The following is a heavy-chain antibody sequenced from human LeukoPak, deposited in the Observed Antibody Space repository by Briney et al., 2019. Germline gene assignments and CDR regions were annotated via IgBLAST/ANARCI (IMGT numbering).Heavy chain of an antibody. V-gene: IGHV3-30-3*01. Sequence: PGGSLRLSCAASGFTFSNFVMYWVRQAPGKGLEWVAVISYDGSNKYHADSVKGRFTISRDNSKNTLSLQMNSLRLEDTAVYYCARDKYGYNTPIDYWGQGTLVTVSS. CDR2: ISYDGSNK. CDR1: GFTFSNFV. CDR3: ARDKYGYNTPIDY. J-gene: IGHJ4*02. D-gene: IGHD5-24*01.